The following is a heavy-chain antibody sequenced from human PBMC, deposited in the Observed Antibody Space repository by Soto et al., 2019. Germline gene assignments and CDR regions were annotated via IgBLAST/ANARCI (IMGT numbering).Heavy chain of an antibody. V-gene: IGHV1-69*06. CDR3: ARDQKGSATATYFYYYSMDV. J-gene: IGHJ6*02. CDR2: IIPMFGTV. CDR1: GGTFSSQA. D-gene: IGHD4-17*01. Sequence: SVKVSCKTSGGTFSSQAISWVRQAPGQGLEWMGGIIPMFGTVQYAQKFEGRVTLSADKATTTVYMEASSLRSEDTAVYYCARDQKGSATATYFYYYSMDVWGQGTTVTVSS.